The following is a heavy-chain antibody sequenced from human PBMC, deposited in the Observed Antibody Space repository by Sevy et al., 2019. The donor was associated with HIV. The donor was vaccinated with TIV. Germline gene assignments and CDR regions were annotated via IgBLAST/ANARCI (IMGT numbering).Heavy chain of an antibody. Sequence: SETLSLTCTVSGGSISSQYWSWVRQPVGKGLEWIGHFYSSGGTDYNPSLKSRVTMSVNTSENSFFLKMASVTAADTDIYYCALIENNNVWGQGILVTVSS. V-gene: IGHV4-4*07. J-gene: IGHJ4*02. CDR1: GGSISSQY. D-gene: IGHD1-1*01. CDR3: ALIENNNV. CDR2: FYSSGGT.